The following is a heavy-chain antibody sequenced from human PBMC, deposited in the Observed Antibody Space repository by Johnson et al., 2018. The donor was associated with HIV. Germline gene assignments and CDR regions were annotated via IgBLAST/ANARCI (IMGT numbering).Heavy chain of an antibody. CDR3: ARGGQVVRGAKGDAFDI. D-gene: IGHD3-10*01. Sequence: VQLVESRGGLVQPGGSLRLSCASSGFSVSNNYMSWVRQAPGKGLEWVSVIYSGGRTYYADSVKGRFTISRDNSKNTLYLQMNSLRAEDTAVYYCARGGQVVRGAKGDAFDIWGQGTMVTVSS. V-gene: IGHV3-66*02. CDR2: IYSGGRT. J-gene: IGHJ3*02. CDR1: GFSVSNNY.